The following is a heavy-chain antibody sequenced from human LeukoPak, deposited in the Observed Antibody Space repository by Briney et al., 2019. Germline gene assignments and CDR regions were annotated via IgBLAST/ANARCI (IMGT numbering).Heavy chain of an antibody. CDR3: ASSDCSSSGCQIFGSEAFDF. CDR2: IYYRGGT. J-gene: IGHJ1*01. D-gene: IGHD2-2*01. V-gene: IGHV4-59*01. CDR1: GDSMSRNY. Sequence: SETLFLTCTVSGDSMSRNYWSRIRQSPGKGLEWIGYIYYRGGTNYNPSLRGRVTLSVDTSKNQVSLRVNSVTAADTAVYYCASSDCSSSGCQIFGSEAFDFWGPGTLVTVSS.